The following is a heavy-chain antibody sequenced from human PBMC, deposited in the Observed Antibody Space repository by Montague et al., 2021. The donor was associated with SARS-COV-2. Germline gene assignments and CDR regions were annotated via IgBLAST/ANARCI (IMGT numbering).Heavy chain of an antibody. CDR1: GASTNSNSNY. CDR2: IYYSGST. V-gene: IGHV4-39*01. CDR3: ARLVWFGELSSENWFDP. Sequence: SETLSLTCAVSGASTNSNSNYWGWIRQPPGKGLEWIGSIYYSGSTYYNSSLKSRVTISVDTSKNQFSLKLNSVTAADTAVYYCARLVWFGELSSENWFDPWGQGTLVTVSS. D-gene: IGHD3-10*01. J-gene: IGHJ5*02.